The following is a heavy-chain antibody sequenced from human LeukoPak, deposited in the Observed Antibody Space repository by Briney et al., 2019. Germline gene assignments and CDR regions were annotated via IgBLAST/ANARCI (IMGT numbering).Heavy chain of an antibody. CDR2: IYYSGST. V-gene: IGHV4-31*03. J-gene: IGHJ2*01. CDR3: AREAKGYCSSTSCFHWYFDL. Sequence: SQSLSLTCTVSGGSISSGGYYWSWIRQHPGKGLEWIGYIYYSGSTYYNPSLKSRVTISVDTSKNQFSLKLSSVTAADTAVYYCAREAKGYCSSTSCFHWYFDLWGRGTLVTVSS. D-gene: IGHD2-2*01. CDR1: GGSISSGGYY.